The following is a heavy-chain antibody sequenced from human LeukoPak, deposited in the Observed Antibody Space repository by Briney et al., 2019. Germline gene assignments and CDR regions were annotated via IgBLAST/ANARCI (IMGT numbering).Heavy chain of an antibody. Sequence: PSETLSLTCAVSGYSISSGYYGGWIRQPPGKGLEWIGSIYHSGSTYYNPSLKSRVTISVDTSKNQFSLKLSSVTAADTAVYYCARSAPHASYMIPHGAFDIWGQGTMVTVSS. J-gene: IGHJ3*02. CDR2: IYHSGST. CDR3: ARSAPHASYMIPHGAFDI. V-gene: IGHV4-38-2*01. CDR1: GYSISSGYY. D-gene: IGHD3-22*01.